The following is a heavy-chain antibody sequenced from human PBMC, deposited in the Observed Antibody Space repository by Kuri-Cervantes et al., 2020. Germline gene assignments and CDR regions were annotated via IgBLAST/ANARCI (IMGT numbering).Heavy chain of an antibody. CDR1: GGSISSYY. V-gene: IGHV4-59*08. J-gene: IGHJ4*02. CDR2: IYYSGST. Sequence: SETLSLTCTVSGGSISSYYWSWIRQPPGKGLEWIGYIYYSGSTNYNPSLKSRVTISVDTSKNQFSLKLSSVTAADTAVYYCARTNAYYYSSSWQYDDYWGQGTLVTVSS. D-gene: IGHD6-13*01. CDR3: ARTNAYYYSSSWQYDDY.